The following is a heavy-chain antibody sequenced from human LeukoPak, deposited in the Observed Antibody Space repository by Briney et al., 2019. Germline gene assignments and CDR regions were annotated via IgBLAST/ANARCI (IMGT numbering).Heavy chain of an antibody. CDR3: AKDGPYSGYDLFDY. D-gene: IGHD5-12*01. V-gene: IGHV3-23*01. CDR2: ISGSGGST. Sequence: RPGGSLRLSCAASGFTFSSYAMSWVRQAPGKGLEWVSAISGSGGSTHYAGSVKGRFTISRDNSKNTLYLQMNSLRAEDTAVYYCAKDGPYSGYDLFDYWGQGTLVTVSS. J-gene: IGHJ4*02. CDR1: GFTFSSYA.